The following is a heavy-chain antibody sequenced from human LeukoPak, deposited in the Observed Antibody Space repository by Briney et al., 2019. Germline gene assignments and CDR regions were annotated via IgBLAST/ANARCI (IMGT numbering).Heavy chain of an antibody. D-gene: IGHD3-3*01. CDR1: GYTFTSYD. CDR2: MNPNSGNT. Sequence: ASVKVSCKASGYTFTSYDINWVRQATGQGLEWMGWMNPNSGNTGYAQKFQGRVTMTRNTSISTAYMELSSLRSEDTAVYYCARAYYDFWSGYPQPFDYWGQGTLVTVSS. CDR3: ARAYYDFWSGYPQPFDY. V-gene: IGHV1-8*01. J-gene: IGHJ4*02.